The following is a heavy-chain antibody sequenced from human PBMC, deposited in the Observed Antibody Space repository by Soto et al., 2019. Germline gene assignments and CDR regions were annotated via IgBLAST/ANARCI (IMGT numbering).Heavy chain of an antibody. CDR3: ARDRGESDAFDI. CDR1: GFTFSSYS. V-gene: IGHV3-21*01. D-gene: IGHD3-10*01. J-gene: IGHJ3*02. CDR2: ISSSSSYI. Sequence: GSLRLSCAASGFTFSSYSMNWVRQAPGKGLEWVSSISSSSSYIYYADSVKGRFTISRDNAKNSLYLQMNSLRAEDTAVYYCARDRGESDAFDIWGQGTMVTVSS.